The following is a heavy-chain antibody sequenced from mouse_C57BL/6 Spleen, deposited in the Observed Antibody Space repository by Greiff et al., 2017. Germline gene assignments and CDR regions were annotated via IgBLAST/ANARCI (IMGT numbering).Heavy chain of an antibody. CDR3: ARWDTTVVAHFDY. D-gene: IGHD1-1*01. J-gene: IGHJ2*01. Sequence: QVQLQQSGAELVKPGASVKLSCKASGYTFTSYWMHWVKQRPGQGLEWIGMIHPNSGSTNYNEKFKSKATLTVDKSSSTAYMQLSSLTSEDSAVYYCARWDTTVVAHFDYWGQGTTLTVSS. CDR2: IHPNSGST. V-gene: IGHV1-64*01. CDR1: GYTFTSYW.